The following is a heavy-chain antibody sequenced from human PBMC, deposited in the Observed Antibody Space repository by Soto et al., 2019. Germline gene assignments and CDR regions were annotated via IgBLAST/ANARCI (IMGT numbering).Heavy chain of an antibody. Sequence: SETLSLTCTVSGGSISNGDYYWGWIRQPPGRGLEWIGSIYYRGSSFYNPSLKSRVTMSVDTSKNQFSLKLNSVTAADTSLYYXVRLWHDDSGYYYSFDQWGQGTLVTVSS. CDR2: IYYRGSS. V-gene: IGHV4-39*01. CDR3: VRLWHDDSGYYYSFDQ. J-gene: IGHJ4*02. CDR1: GGSISNGDYY. D-gene: IGHD3-22*01.